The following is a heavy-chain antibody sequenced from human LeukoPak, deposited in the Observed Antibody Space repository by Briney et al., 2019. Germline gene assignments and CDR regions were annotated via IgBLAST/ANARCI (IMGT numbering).Heavy chain of an antibody. V-gene: IGHV3-23*01. D-gene: IGHD2-21*02. CDR1: GFTFSSYA. Sequence: GGSLRLSCAVSGFTFSSYAMTWVRQAPGKGLEWVSAIGGRGDNTYYADSVRGRFTISRDNSKSMLYLQMNSLRAEDTAIYYCAKNGGDSYGTGHFDYWGQGTLVTVSS. CDR2: IGGRGDNT. CDR3: AKNGGDSYGTGHFDY. J-gene: IGHJ4*02.